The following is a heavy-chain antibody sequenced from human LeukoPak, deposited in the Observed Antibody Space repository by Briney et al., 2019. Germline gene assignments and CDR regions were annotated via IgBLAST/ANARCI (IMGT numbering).Heavy chain of an antibody. D-gene: IGHD5-18*01. V-gene: IGHV1-18*01. CDR2: ISTYNGKT. J-gene: IGHJ4*02. CDR3: ARDWVTAMGTLDY. CDR1: GYIFTNYG. Sequence: ASVKVSCKASGYIFTNYGISWVRQAPGQGVERMGWISTYNGKTNYAQKLQGRVTMTIDTSTSTAYMELRSLRSDDTAVYYCARDWVTAMGTLDYWGQGTLVTVSS.